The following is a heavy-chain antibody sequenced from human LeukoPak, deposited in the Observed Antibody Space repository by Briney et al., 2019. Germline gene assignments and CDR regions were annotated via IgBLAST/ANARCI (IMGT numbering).Heavy chain of an antibody. Sequence: PSETLSLTCTVSGVSISNYYWNWIRQPPGKGLEWIGYIYSSGSTNYNPSLKSRVTISLDMSKNQFSLKLSSVTPADTAVYYCAREDADYWGQGTLVTVSS. J-gene: IGHJ4*02. CDR1: GVSISNYY. V-gene: IGHV4-59*01. CDR2: IYSSGST. CDR3: AREDADY.